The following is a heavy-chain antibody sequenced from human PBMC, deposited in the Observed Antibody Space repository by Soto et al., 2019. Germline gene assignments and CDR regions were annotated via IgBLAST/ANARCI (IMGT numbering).Heavy chain of an antibody. CDR3: ATSKTPYSSGWSYDVRAFDI. D-gene: IGHD6-19*01. V-gene: IGHV1-46*01. CDR2: INPSGGST. CDR1: GYTFTSYY. J-gene: IGHJ3*02. Sequence: GASVTVSCKASGYTFTSYYMHWVRQAPGQGLEWMGIINPSGGSTSYAQKFQGRVTMTRDTSTSTAYMELRSLRSDDTAVYYCATSKTPYSSGWSYDVRAFDIWGQGTMVTVSS.